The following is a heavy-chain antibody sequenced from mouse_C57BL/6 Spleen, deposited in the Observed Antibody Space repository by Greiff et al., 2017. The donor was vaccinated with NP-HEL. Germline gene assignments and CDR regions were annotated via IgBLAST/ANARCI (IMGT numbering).Heavy chain of an antibody. V-gene: IGHV1-42*01. CDR1: GYSFTGYY. Sequence: DVKLVESGPELVKPGASVKISCKASGYSFTGYYMNWVKQSPEKSLEWIGEINPSTGGTTYNQKFKAKATLTVDKSSSTAYMQLKSLTSEDSAVYYCARWDGYYDWYFDVWGTGTTVTVSS. J-gene: IGHJ1*03. CDR2: INPSTGGT. D-gene: IGHD2-3*01. CDR3: ARWDGYYDWYFDV.